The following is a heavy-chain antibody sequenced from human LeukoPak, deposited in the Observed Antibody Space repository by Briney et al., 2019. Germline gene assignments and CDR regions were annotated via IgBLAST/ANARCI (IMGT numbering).Heavy chain of an antibody. CDR3: AREPVYDNAWGSYRAATLRWGMGV. J-gene: IGHJ6*02. CDR2: ISPTSGGT. D-gene: IGHD3-16*02. V-gene: IGHV1-2*02. CDR1: GYTFTGYY. Sequence: VKVSCKASGYTFTGYYIHWVRQAPGQGLEWMGWISPTSGGTNYAQKFQGRATMTRDTSISTAYMELRRLRSDDTAVFYCAREPVYDNAWGSYRAATLRWGMGVWGQGTTVTASS.